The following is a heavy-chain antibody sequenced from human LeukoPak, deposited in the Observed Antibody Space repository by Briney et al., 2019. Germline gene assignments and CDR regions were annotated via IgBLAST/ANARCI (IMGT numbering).Heavy chain of an antibody. Sequence: GGSLRLSCAASGFTFSDYYMSWIRQAPGKGLEWVSYISSSGSAIYYADSVRGRFTISRDIAKNSLYLQMNSLRAEDTAVYYCARDITMSSLDPWGQGTLVTVSS. D-gene: IGHD3-10*02. CDR3: ARDITMSSLDP. J-gene: IGHJ5*02. V-gene: IGHV3-11*04. CDR1: GFTFSDYY. CDR2: ISSSGSAI.